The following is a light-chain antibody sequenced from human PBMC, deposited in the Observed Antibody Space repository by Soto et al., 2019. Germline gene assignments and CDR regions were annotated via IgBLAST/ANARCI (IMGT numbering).Light chain of an antibody. CDR3: AAWDDSLSGVV. J-gene: IGLJ2*01. CDR2: NNN. CDR1: SSNIGSNY. Sequence: QSVLTQPPSASGTPGQRVTISCSGSSSNIGSNYVYWYQQLPGTAPKLLIYNNNQWPSGFPDRISGSKSGTSASLAISGLRSEDEADYYCAAWDDSLSGVVFGGGTKLTVL. V-gene: IGLV1-47*01.